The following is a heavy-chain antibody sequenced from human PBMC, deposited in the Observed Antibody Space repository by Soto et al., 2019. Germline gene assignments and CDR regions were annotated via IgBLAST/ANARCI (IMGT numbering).Heavy chain of an antibody. J-gene: IGHJ3*02. D-gene: IGHD3-10*01. CDR2: FIPIFDAA. CDR3: ARKAESYGFDI. V-gene: IGHV1-69*13. Sequence: GASVKVSCKASGGTFSNYAINWVRQASGQGLEWMGGFIPIFDAANYAQNFRGRVTITADESTTTAYMELSDLRSEDTAMYYCARKAESYGFDIWGQGTLVTVSS. CDR1: GGTFSNYA.